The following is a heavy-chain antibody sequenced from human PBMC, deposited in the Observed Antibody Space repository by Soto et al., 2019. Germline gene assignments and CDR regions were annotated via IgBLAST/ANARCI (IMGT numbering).Heavy chain of an antibody. D-gene: IGHD2-21*02. Sequence: QVQLVQSGAEVKKPGASVKVSCKASGYTFTSYAMHWVRQAPGQRLEWMGWINVGNGNTKYSQKFQGRVTITRDTAASTAYMELSSLRSEATAVYYCARSIVVVTAADYWGQGTLVTVSS. V-gene: IGHV1-3*01. CDR1: GYTFTSYA. J-gene: IGHJ4*02. CDR2: INVGNGNT. CDR3: ARSIVVVTAADY.